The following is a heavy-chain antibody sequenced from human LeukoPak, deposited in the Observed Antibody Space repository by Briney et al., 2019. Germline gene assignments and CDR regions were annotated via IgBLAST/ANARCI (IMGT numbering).Heavy chain of an antibody. J-gene: IGHJ4*02. CDR3: ASLYYDSSGNTITQNGY. D-gene: IGHD3-22*01. V-gene: IGHV3-73*01. CDR2: IRSKANSYAT. Sequence: GGSLRLSCAASGFTFSGSAMHWVRQASGKGLEWVGRIRSKANSYATAYAASVKGRFTISRDDSKNTAYLQMNSLRAEDTAVYYCASLYYDSSGNTITQNGYWGQGTLVTVSS. CDR1: GFTFSGSA.